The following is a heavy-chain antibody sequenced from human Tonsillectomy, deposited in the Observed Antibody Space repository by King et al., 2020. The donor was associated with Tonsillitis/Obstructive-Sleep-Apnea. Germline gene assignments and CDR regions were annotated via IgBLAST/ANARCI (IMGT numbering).Heavy chain of an antibody. Sequence: VQLVQAGAEVKKPGASVKVSCKASGYTFTSYGISWVRQAPGQGLEWMGWNSAYNGNTNYAQNLQGRATMTTDTPTSTAYMELRSLRSDDTAVYYCARASTTSIAVAGSGYFDLWGRGTLVTVSS. CDR1: GYTFTSYG. J-gene: IGHJ2*01. CDR2: NSAYNGNT. CDR3: ARASTTSIAVAGSGYFDL. D-gene: IGHD6-19*01. V-gene: IGHV1-18*01.